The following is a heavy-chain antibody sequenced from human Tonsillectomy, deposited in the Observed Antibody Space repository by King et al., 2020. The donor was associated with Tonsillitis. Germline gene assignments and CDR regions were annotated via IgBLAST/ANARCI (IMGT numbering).Heavy chain of an antibody. Sequence: VQLQESGPGLVKPSETLSLTCTVSGGSISSYYWSWIRQPPGKGLEWIGYIYYSGSTNYNPSLQSRVTISVDTSRNQFSLKLTSVTAADTALYYCARHQWELSPSDYWGQGTLVTVSS. D-gene: IGHD1-26*01. V-gene: IGHV4-59*08. CDR1: GGSISSYY. CDR3: ARHQWELSPSDY. CDR2: IYYSGST. J-gene: IGHJ4*02.